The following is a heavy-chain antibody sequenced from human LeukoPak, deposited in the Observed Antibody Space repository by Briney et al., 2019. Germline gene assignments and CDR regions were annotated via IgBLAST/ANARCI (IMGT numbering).Heavy chain of an antibody. CDR2: IYSNGKT. CDR3: ARDPPSFDS. V-gene: IGHV4-39*02. J-gene: IGHJ4*02. Sequence: SETLSLTCTVSGGSINTASYYWGWIRQSPVKGLAWIGSIYSNGKTYYNPSLKSRVTISVDTSKNQFSLHLDSMTVADTALYYCARDPPSFDSWGQGTLVTVSS. CDR1: GGSINTASYY.